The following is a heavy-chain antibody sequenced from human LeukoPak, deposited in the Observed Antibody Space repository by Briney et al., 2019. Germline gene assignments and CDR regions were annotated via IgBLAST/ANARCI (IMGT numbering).Heavy chain of an antibody. Sequence: SGTLSLTCAVSGXSISSSSYYWGWIRQPPGKGLEWIGSIYYSGSTYYNPSLKSRVTISVDTSNNQFSLKLSSVTAADTAVYYCARFIRLVTIVRGVINHFDYWDQGTLVTVSS. CDR3: ARFIRLVTIVRGVINHFDY. V-gene: IGHV4-39*01. CDR2: IYYSGST. D-gene: IGHD3-10*01. CDR1: GXSISSSSYY. J-gene: IGHJ4*02.